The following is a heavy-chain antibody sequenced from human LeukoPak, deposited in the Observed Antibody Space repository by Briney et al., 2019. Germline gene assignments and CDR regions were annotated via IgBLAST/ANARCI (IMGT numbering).Heavy chain of an antibody. V-gene: IGHV4-30-4*01. D-gene: IGHD3-22*01. CDR2: ISHSGGT. Sequence: SQTLSLTCTVSGGSISSGDYYWSWIRQPPGQGLEWIAYISHSGGTSYNPSLKSRVTISVDTSKNQFSLKLSSVTAADTAVYYCARGITMIAVVIHDWYFDLWGRGTLVTVSS. CDR1: GGSISSGDYY. J-gene: IGHJ2*01. CDR3: ARGITMIAVVIHDWYFDL.